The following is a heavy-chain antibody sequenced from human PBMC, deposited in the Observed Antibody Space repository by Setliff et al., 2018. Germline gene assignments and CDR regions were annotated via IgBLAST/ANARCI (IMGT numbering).Heavy chain of an antibody. CDR2: LSYNGNA. D-gene: IGHD3-10*01. CDR3: ARHTIAMSTIISYFDY. J-gene: IGHJ4*02. CDR1: SGSISSDNYY. V-gene: IGHV4-39*01. Sequence: SETLSLTCTVSSGSISSDNYYWGWIRQPPGKGLEWIGTLSYNGNAYYTLSLKSRVTISIDTSKNQFTLKLSSVTAADTAVYYCARHTIAMSTIISYFDYWGQGTLVTVSS.